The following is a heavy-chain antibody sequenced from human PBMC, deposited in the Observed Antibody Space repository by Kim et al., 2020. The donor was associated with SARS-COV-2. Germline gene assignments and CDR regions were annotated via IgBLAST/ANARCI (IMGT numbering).Heavy chain of an antibody. CDR3: ARDNPYDFWSGSSKGYFDY. CDR1: GFTFRRHE. D-gene: IGHD3-3*01. CDR2: VSGSGSTI. Sequence: GGSLRLSCAASGFTFRRHEMNWVRQAPGKGPEWGSYVSGSGSTIYYADSVKGRFTISRDNAKNSLYLQMNSLRAEDTAVYYCARDNPYDFWSGSSKGYFDYWGQGTLVTVSS. J-gene: IGHJ4*02. V-gene: IGHV3-48*03.